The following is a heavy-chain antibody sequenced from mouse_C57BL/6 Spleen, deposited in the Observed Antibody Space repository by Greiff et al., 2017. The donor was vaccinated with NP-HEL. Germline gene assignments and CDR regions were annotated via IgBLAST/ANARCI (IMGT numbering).Heavy chain of an antibody. V-gene: IGHV1-72*01. D-gene: IGHD2-3*01. J-gene: IGHJ4*01. CDR3: ARSGVYDGYYLYYYAMDY. CDR2: FVPNLGGT. Sequence: VQLQQPGAELLKPGASVRLSCKASGSPFTSYWMPWLKQRPGRGLGWIGRFVPNLGGTRYNEKLKSQATLTVDKPSSTAYMQLSSLTSEDSAVYYCARSGVYDGYYLYYYAMDYWGQGTSVTVSS. CDR1: GSPFTSYW.